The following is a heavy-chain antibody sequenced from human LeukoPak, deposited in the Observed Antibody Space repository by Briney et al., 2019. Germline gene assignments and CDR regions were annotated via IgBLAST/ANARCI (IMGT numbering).Heavy chain of an antibody. Sequence: GASVKVSCKTSGYTFTTYGITWVRQAPGQGLEWMGGIIPIFGTANYAQKFQGRVTITADESTSTAYMELSSLRSEDTAVYYCARAVTYSLRNYYYMDVWGKGTTVTISS. CDR2: IIPIFGTA. V-gene: IGHV1-69*13. CDR1: GYTFTTYG. CDR3: ARAVTYSLRNYYYMDV. J-gene: IGHJ6*03. D-gene: IGHD6-19*01.